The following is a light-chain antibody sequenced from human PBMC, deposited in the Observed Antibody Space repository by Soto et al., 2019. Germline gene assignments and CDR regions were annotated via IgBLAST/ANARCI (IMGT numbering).Light chain of an antibody. CDR3: HQYDSWT. J-gene: IGKJ1*01. Sequence: EIVLTQSPCTLSLSPGERATLSCRASQSFNSIYLAWYQQKPGQAPRLLIYGASSRATGIPDRFSGSGSGTDFTLTISRLEPEDFAVYYCHQYDSWTFGQGTQVDIK. CDR2: GAS. CDR1: QSFNSIY. V-gene: IGKV3-20*01.